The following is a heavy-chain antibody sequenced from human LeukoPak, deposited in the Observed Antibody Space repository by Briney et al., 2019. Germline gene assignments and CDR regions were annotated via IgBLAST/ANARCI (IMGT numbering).Heavy chain of an antibody. D-gene: IGHD1-26*01. CDR3: AREVGATPFTFDY. Sequence: SSETLSLTCTVSGGSISSGSYYWSWIRQPAGKGLEWIGRIYTSGSTNYNPSLKSRVTISVDTSKNQFSLKLSSVTAADTAVYYCAREVGATPFTFDYWGQGTPVTVSS. V-gene: IGHV4-61*02. CDR2: IYTSGST. J-gene: IGHJ4*02. CDR1: GGSISSGSYY.